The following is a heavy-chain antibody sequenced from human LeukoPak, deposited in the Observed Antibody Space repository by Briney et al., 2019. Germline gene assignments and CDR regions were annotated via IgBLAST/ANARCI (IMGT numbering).Heavy chain of an antibody. CDR1: GFTFSSYG. V-gene: IGHV3-30*18. J-gene: IGHJ4*02. D-gene: IGHD5-24*01. CDR2: ISYDGSNK. CDR3: AKDRRGMATISITPPFDY. Sequence: PGGSLRLSCAASGFTFSSYGMHWARQAPGKGLEWVAIISYDGSNKYYADSVKGRFTISRDNSKNTLYLQMNSLRAEDTAVYYCAKDRRGMATISITPPFDYWGQGTLVTVSS.